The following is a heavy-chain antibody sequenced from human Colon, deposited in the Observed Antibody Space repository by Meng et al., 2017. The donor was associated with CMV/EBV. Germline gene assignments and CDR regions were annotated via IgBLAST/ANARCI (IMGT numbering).Heavy chain of an antibody. CDR2: INNDGTNT. V-gene: IGHV3-74*01. Sequence: GGSLRLSCAASGFGFSGYWMHWARQAPGKGLVWISRINNDGTNTIYADSVKDRFTISRDNAKNTLYLQMNTLRAEDTAVYYCVRENGVDASRGNRFDPWGQGTLVTVSS. CDR3: VRENGVDASRGNRFDP. CDR1: GFGFSGYW. J-gene: IGHJ5*02. D-gene: IGHD3-3*01.